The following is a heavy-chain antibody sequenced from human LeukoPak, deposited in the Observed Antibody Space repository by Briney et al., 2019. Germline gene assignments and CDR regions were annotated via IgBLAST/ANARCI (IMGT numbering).Heavy chain of an antibody. Sequence: SETLSLTCTVSGGSISSYCWSWIRQPPGKGLEWIGYIYYSGSTNYNPSLKSRVTISVDTSKNQFSLKLSSVTAADTAVYYCASLQLKGDYFDYWGQGTLVTVSS. J-gene: IGHJ4*02. V-gene: IGHV4-59*01. D-gene: IGHD5-18*01. CDR3: ASLQLKGDYFDY. CDR1: GGSISSYC. CDR2: IYYSGST.